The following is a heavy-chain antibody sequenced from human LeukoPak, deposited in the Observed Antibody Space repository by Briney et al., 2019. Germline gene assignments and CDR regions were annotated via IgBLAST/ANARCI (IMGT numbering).Heavy chain of an antibody. CDR2: INHSGST. V-gene: IGHV4-34*01. D-gene: IGHD6-13*01. CDR3: ARSRGYSSSWGYFDY. Sequence: SETLSLTCAVYGGSFSGYYWSWIRQPPGKGLEWIGEINHSGSTNYNPSLKSRATISLDTSKNQFSLKLSSVTAADTAVYYCARSRGYSSSWGYFDYWGQGTLVTVSS. CDR1: GGSFSGYY. J-gene: IGHJ4*02.